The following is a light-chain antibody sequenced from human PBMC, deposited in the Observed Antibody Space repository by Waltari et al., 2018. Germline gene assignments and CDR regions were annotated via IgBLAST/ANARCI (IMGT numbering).Light chain of an antibody. CDR2: GAS. V-gene: IGKV3-20*01. J-gene: IGKJ4*01. CDR3: HQYATSPEA. Sequence: EIVLTQSPGTLSLSPGERATLSCRASQSVNNNYLAWYQQKPGQAPRLLIYGASTRATGIPDRFRGSGSGTDFTLTISRLEPEDFAAYYCHQYATSPEAFGGGTKVDIK. CDR1: QSVNNNY.